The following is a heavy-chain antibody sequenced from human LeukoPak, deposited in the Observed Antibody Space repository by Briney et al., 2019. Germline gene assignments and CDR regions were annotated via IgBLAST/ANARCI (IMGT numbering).Heavy chain of an antibody. CDR2: ISSNGGST. CDR3: AREGQLWSLDY. J-gene: IGHJ4*02. D-gene: IGHD5-18*01. Sequence: PGGSLRLSCAASGFTFSSYSMNWVRQAPGKGLEHVSAISSNGGSTYYANSVKGRFTISRDNSKNTLYLQMGSLRAEDMAVYYCAREGQLWSLDYWGQGTLVTVSS. V-gene: IGHV3-64*01. CDR1: GFTFSSYS.